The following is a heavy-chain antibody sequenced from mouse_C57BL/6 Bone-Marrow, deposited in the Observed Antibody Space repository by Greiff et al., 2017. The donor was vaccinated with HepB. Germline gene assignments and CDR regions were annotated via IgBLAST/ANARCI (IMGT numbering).Heavy chain of an antibody. CDR2: ISDGGSYT. D-gene: IGHD2-3*01. Sequence: VQLKESGGGLVKPGGSLKLSCAASGFTFSSYAMSWVRQTPEKRLEWVATISDGGSYTYYPDNVKGRFTISRDNAKNNLYLQMSHLKSEDTAMYYCARGGYYRAWFAYWGQGTLVTVSA. CDR1: GFTFSSYA. J-gene: IGHJ3*01. V-gene: IGHV5-4*01. CDR3: ARGGYYRAWFAY.